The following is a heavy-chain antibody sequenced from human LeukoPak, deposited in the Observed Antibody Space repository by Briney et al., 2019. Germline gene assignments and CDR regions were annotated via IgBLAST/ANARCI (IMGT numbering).Heavy chain of an antibody. D-gene: IGHD3-10*01. Sequence: GGSLRLSCAASGFTFSSYEMNWVRQAPGKGLEWDSYISSSGSTIYYADSVKGRFTISRDNAKNSLYLQMNSLRAEDTAVYYCARGLTMVRGALRWFDPWGQGTLVTVSS. CDR2: ISSSGSTI. J-gene: IGHJ5*02. CDR1: GFTFSSYE. V-gene: IGHV3-48*03. CDR3: ARGLTMVRGALRWFDP.